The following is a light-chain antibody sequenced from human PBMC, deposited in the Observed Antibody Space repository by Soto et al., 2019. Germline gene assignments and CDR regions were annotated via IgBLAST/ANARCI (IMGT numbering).Light chain of an antibody. Sequence: QSVLTQPPSVSGAPGQRVTISCTGSSSNIGAGYDVHWYQQLPGTAPKLLIYGNNNRPSGVPDRFSGSKSGTSASLAITGLQAEDEADYYCQSYDSSLSGSWVFGGGTKLT. V-gene: IGLV1-40*01. J-gene: IGLJ2*01. CDR3: QSYDSSLSGSWV. CDR2: GNN. CDR1: SSNIGAGYD.